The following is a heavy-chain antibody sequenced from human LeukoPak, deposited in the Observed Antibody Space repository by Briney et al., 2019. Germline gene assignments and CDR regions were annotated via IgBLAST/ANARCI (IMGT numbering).Heavy chain of an antibody. V-gene: IGHV1-18*01. CDR3: ARVSTWIQLWLVYYYYMDV. Sequence: GASVKVSCKASGYTFTSYGISWVRQAPGQGLEWMGWISAYNGNTNCAQKLQGRVTMTTDTSTSTAYMELRSLRSDDTAVYYCARVSTWIQLWLVYYYYMDVWGKGTTVTVSS. J-gene: IGHJ6*03. CDR2: ISAYNGNT. CDR1: GYTFTSYG. D-gene: IGHD5-18*01.